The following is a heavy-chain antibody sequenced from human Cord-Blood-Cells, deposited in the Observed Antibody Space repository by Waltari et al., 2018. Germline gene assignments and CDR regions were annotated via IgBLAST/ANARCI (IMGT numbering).Heavy chain of an antibody. CDR1: GFTFSSYA. CDR3: ARDGGPTGIYYFDY. CDR2: ISYDGSKK. J-gene: IGHJ4*02. Sequence: QVQLVESGGGVVQPGRSLRLSCAASGFTFSSYAMHWVRQAPGKGLEWVAVISYDGSKKYYADSVKGRFTISRDNSKNTLYLQMNSLRAEDTAVYYCARDGGPTGIYYFDYWGQGTLVTVSS. V-gene: IGHV3-30*04. D-gene: IGHD1-1*01.